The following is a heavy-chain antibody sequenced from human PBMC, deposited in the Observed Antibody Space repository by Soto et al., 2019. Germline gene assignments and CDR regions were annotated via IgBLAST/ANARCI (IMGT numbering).Heavy chain of an antibody. D-gene: IGHD1-26*01. Sequence: GSLRLSCAASGFTFSSYAMHWVRQAPGKGLEWVAVISYDGSNKYYADSVKGRFTISRDNSKNTLYLQMNSLRAEDTAVYYCARTTTPAHYFDYWGQGTLVTVSS. CDR1: GFTFSSYA. V-gene: IGHV3-30-3*01. CDR2: ISYDGSNK. J-gene: IGHJ4*02. CDR3: ARTTTPAHYFDY.